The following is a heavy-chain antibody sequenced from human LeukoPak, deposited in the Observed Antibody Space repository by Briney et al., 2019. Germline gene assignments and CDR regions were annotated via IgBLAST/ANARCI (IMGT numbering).Heavy chain of an antibody. J-gene: IGHJ3*02. Sequence: SVEVSCRASGGTFSSYAISWVRQAPGQGLEWMGRIIPIFGTANYAQKFQGRVTITTDESTSTAYMELSSLRSEDTAVYYCARDIHDWAFDIWGQGTMVTVSS. CDR1: GGTFSSYA. CDR3: ARDIHDWAFDI. V-gene: IGHV1-69*05. D-gene: IGHD3-9*01. CDR2: IIPIFGTA.